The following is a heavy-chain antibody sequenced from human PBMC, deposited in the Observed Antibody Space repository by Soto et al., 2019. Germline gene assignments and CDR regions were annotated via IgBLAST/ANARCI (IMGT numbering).Heavy chain of an antibody. Sequence: SETLSLTCAVSGGSISSSNWWSWVRQPPGKGLEWIGEIYHSGSTNYSPSLKSRVTISVDKSKNQFSLKLSSVTAADTAVYYCARDPSDLDAFDIWGQGTMVTVSS. V-gene: IGHV4-4*02. CDR3: ARDPSDLDAFDI. J-gene: IGHJ3*02. CDR2: IYHSGST. CDR1: GGSISSSNW.